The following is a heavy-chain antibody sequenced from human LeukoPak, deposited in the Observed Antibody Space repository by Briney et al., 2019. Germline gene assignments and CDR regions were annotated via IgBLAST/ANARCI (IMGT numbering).Heavy chain of an antibody. CDR1: GFTFSSYG. CDR2: ISYDGSNK. J-gene: IGHJ4*02. V-gene: IGHV3-30*03. CDR3: ARASIYRPLDY. D-gene: IGHD3-3*02. Sequence: GRSLRLSCAASGFTFSSYGMHWVRQAPGKGLEWVAVISYDGSNKYYADSVKGRFTISRDDSKNTLYLQMGSLRAEDMAVYYCARASIYRPLDYWGQGTLVTVSS.